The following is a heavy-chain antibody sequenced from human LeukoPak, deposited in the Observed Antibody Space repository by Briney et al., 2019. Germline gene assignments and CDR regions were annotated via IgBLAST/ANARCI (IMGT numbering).Heavy chain of an antibody. Sequence: ASVKVSCKASGYTFTSYIISWVRQAPGQGLEWMGWINAYNGNTDYAQRVQGRVTMTTDTSTSTAYMELRSLRSDDTAVYYCAKARHIAAAVYYYYMDVWGKGTPVTVSS. D-gene: IGHD6-13*01. J-gene: IGHJ6*03. CDR1: GYTFTSYI. CDR2: INAYNGNT. V-gene: IGHV1-18*01. CDR3: AKARHIAAAVYYYYMDV.